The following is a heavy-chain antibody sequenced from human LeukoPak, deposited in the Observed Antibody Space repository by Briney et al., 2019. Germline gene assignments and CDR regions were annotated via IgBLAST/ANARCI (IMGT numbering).Heavy chain of an antibody. CDR2: ISAYNGNT. D-gene: IGHD1-1*01. CDR3: ARGLTTRGTWFDP. CDR1: GYAFTSYG. Sequence: RASVKVSCRASGYAFTSYGISWVRQAPGQGLEWMGWISAYNGNTNYAQKLQGRVTMTTDTSTSTAYMELRSLRSDDTAVYYCARGLTTRGTWFDPWGLGTLVTVSS. V-gene: IGHV1-18*01. J-gene: IGHJ5*02.